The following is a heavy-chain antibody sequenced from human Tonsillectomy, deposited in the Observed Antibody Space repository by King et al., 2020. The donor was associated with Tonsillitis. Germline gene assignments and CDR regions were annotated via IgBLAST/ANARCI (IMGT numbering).Heavy chain of an antibody. D-gene: IGHD1-7*01. CDR2: ISSSGNSI. Sequence: VQLVESGGGLVKPGGSLRLSCAASGFTFSDSYVSWIRQAPGQGLECVSYISSSGNSIYYAHSVKGRFTISRDNAKNSLYLQMNSLRAEDTAIYYFARGNRELRGAFDIWGQGTVVTASS. CDR1: GFTFSDSY. J-gene: IGHJ3*02. V-gene: IGHV3-11*01. CDR3: ARGNRELRGAFDI.